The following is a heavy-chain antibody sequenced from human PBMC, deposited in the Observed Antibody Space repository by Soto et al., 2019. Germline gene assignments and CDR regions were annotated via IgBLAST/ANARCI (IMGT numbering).Heavy chain of an antibody. Sequence: QIQLVQSGSEVRMPGASVKVSCKASGYIFTTYSITWVRQAPGQGLEWMGWVSASNGKINYAQKFEDRVTMTTDTATTTAYMELRSLRSDDTAVYYCAREAFGVQASWFDPWGQGTLVTVSS. J-gene: IGHJ5*02. V-gene: IGHV1-18*04. CDR2: VSASNGKI. CDR1: GYIFTTYS. CDR3: AREAFGVQASWFDP. D-gene: IGHD3-10*01.